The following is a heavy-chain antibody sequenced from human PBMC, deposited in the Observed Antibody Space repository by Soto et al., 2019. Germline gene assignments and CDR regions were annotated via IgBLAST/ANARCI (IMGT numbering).Heavy chain of an antibody. CDR3: ATADGFGVVTPFFEY. J-gene: IGHJ4*02. V-gene: IGHV4-39*01. D-gene: IGHD3-3*01. Sequence: QLQLQESGPGLVKPSETLSLTCTVSGGSISSRSHYWGWIRQSPGKHLEWIGSSYYRGSTHYNPSHQTRVTISVDTSKNQVSLKVYSVTAADTAVYYCATADGFGVVTPFFEYWGQGILVTVSS. CDR2: SYYRGST. CDR1: GGSISSRSHY.